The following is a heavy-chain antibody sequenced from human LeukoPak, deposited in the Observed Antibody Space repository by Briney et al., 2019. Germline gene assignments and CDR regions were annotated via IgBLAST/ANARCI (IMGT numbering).Heavy chain of an antibody. D-gene: IGHD6-13*01. V-gene: IGHV3-21*01. Sequence: GGSLRLSCAASGFTFSSYSMNWVRQAPGKGLEWVSSISSSSSYIYYADSVKGRFTISRDNARNSLYLQMNSLRAEDTAVYYCARELSSSSWYEHWGQGTLVTVSS. CDR2: ISSSSSYI. CDR1: GFTFSSYS. CDR3: ARELSSSSWYEH. J-gene: IGHJ5*02.